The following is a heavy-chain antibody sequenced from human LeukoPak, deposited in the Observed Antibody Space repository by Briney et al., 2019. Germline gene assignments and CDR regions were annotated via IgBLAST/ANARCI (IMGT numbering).Heavy chain of an antibody. J-gene: IGHJ5*02. Sequence: PSETLSLTCTVSGGSITNYYWSWVRQSAGQGLEWIGRIYSTGIITYNPSLKSRVTMSVDTSKNQFSLKLSSVTAADTAVYYCARDRPYPPRRDGYNSNWFDPWGQGTLVTVSS. CDR1: GGSITNYY. V-gene: IGHV4-4*07. D-gene: IGHD5-24*01. CDR2: IYSTGII. CDR3: ARDRPYPPRRDGYNSNWFDP.